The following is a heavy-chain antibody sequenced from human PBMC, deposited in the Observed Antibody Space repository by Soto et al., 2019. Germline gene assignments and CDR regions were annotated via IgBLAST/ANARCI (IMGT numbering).Heavy chain of an antibody. CDR2: IRGFSPYT. Sequence: PGGSLRLSCISSGFTFRTYTMNWVRQAPGKGLEWVSGIRGFSPYTFYAESVRGRFTISRDNAKNSLFLQMDSLRAEDTAVYYCERDRGYDAHDYYYNAMDVWGQGTTVTVS. V-gene: IGHV3-21*01. D-gene: IGHD3-10*01. CDR1: GFTFRTYT. CDR3: ERDRGYDAHDYYYNAMDV. J-gene: IGHJ6*02.